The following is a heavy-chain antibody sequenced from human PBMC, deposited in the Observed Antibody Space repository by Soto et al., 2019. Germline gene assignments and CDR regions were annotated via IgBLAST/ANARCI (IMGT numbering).Heavy chain of an antibody. V-gene: IGHV3-48*02. CDR1: GFTFSSYS. J-gene: IGHJ6*02. CDR3: ASIFMTGVHYYYYYGMDV. Sequence: VQLVESGGGLVQPGGSLRLSCAASGFTFSSYSMNWVRQAPGKGLEWVSYISSSSSTIYYADSVKGRFTISRDNAKTSLYLQMNSLRDEDTAVYYCASIFMTGVHYYYYYGMDVWGQGTRVTVSS. CDR2: ISSSSSTI. D-gene: IGHD3-9*01.